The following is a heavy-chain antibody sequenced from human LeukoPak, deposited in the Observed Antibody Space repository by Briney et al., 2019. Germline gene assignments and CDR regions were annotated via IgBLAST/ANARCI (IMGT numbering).Heavy chain of an antibody. D-gene: IGHD3-9*01. Sequence: SETLSLTCAVSGYSISSGYYWGWIRQPPGQGLGWIGWIYHNGSTYYNPSLKSRVTISVDTSKNHFPLKLSSVTAADTAVYYCAREGYYDILPGYYYCGQGTLVTASS. CDR2: IYHNGST. V-gene: IGHV4-38-2*02. CDR3: AREGYYDILPGYYY. CDR1: GYSISSGYY. J-gene: IGHJ4*02.